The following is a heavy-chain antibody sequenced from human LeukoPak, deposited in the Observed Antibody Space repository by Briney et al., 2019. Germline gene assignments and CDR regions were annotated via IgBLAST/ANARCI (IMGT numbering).Heavy chain of an antibody. V-gene: IGHV5-51*01. CDR1: GYSFTSYW. J-gene: IGHJ4*02. CDR3: ARRRYCSGGSCYTAYYFDY. CDR2: IYPGDSDT. D-gene: IGHD2-15*01. Sequence: GESLKISCKGSGYSFTSYWIGWERQMPGKGLEWMGIIYPGDSDTRYGPSFQGQVTISADKSISTAYLQWSSLKASDTAMYYCARRRYCSGGSCYTAYYFDYWGQGTLVTVSS.